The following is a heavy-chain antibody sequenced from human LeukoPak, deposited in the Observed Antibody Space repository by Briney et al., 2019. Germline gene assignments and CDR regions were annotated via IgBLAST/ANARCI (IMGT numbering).Heavy chain of an antibody. D-gene: IGHD3-10*01. Sequence: GESLKISCKGSGYNFTSYWIGWVRQMPGKGLEWMGIIYPGDSDTRYSPSFQGQVTISADKSISTAYLQWSSLKASDTAMYYCARLRLMYYYGSGARYYYYYYYMDVWGKGTTVTISS. V-gene: IGHV5-51*01. CDR2: IYPGDSDT. J-gene: IGHJ6*03. CDR3: ARLRLMYYYGSGARYYYYYYYMDV. CDR1: GYNFTSYW.